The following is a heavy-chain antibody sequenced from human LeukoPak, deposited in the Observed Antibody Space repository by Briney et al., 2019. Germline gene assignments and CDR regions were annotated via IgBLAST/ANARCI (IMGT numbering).Heavy chain of an antibody. CDR1: GFTFTNYA. V-gene: IGHV3-23*01. J-gene: IGHJ4*02. D-gene: IGHD2-15*01. CDR2: MSGRGVST. Sequence: GGSLTLSCAASGFTFTNYAMSWVRQAPGKGLEWVSGMSGRGVSTYYAHSVKGRFTISSDNSKNTLYLQMNSLRAEDTAIYYCAKDCNGGNCYVDYWGQGTLVTVAS. CDR3: AKDCNGGNCYVDY.